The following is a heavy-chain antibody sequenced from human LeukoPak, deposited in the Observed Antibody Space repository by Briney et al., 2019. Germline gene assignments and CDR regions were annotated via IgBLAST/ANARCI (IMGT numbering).Heavy chain of an antibody. CDR1: GGSFSGYY. V-gene: IGHV4-34*01. J-gene: IGHJ6*03. CDR2: INHSGST. Sequence: SETLSLTCAVYGGSFSGYYWSWIRQPPGKGLEWIGEINHSGSTNYNPSLKSRVTISVDTSKNQFSLKLSSVTAADTAVYYCARKKRNSSWTYYYYYYMDVWGKGTTVTISS. CDR3: ARKKRNSSWTYYYYYYMDV. D-gene: IGHD6-13*01.